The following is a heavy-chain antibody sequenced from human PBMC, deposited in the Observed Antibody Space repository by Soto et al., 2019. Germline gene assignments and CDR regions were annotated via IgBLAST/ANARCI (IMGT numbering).Heavy chain of an antibody. V-gene: IGHV3-9*01. Sequence: TGGSLRLSCEASGFIFEDYDMHWVRQPPGKGLQWVSGISWNSGDKDYADSVKGRFTISRDNVKNSLDLQMSSLRVEDTATYYCVMKICSHTRCYTGWFFDLWGRGTLVTVSS. J-gene: IGHJ2*01. CDR2: ISWNSGDK. D-gene: IGHD2-15*01. CDR3: VMKICSHTRCYTGWFFDL. CDR1: GFIFEDYD.